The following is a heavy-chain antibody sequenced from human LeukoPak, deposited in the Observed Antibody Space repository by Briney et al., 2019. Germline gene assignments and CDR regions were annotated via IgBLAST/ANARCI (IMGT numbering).Heavy chain of an antibody. CDR3: ARGLGYSSSTSCYCFRFDP. Sequence: GASVKVSCKASGYTFTGYYMHWVRQAPGQGLEWMGWINPNSGGTNYAQKFQGRVTMTRDTSISTAYMELSRLRSDDTAVYYCARGLGYSSSTSCYCFRFDPWGQGTLVTVSS. J-gene: IGHJ5*02. D-gene: IGHD2-2*01. CDR1: GYTFTGYY. CDR2: INPNSGGT. V-gene: IGHV1-2*02.